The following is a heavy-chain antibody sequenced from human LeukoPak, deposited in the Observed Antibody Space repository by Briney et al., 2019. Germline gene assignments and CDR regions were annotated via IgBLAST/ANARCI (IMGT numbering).Heavy chain of an antibody. V-gene: IGHV4-39*01. Sequence: SETLSLTCTVSGGSISSSSYYWGWIRQPPGKGLEWIGSIFYTGTTFYIPSLKSRLTISVDTSKNQFSLRLTSVTAADTAVYYCVRHAPSYDYYGSGGYYMDVWGTGTTVTISS. J-gene: IGHJ6*03. CDR3: VRHAPSYDYYGSGGYYMDV. D-gene: IGHD3-10*01. CDR1: GGSISSSSYY. CDR2: IFYTGTT.